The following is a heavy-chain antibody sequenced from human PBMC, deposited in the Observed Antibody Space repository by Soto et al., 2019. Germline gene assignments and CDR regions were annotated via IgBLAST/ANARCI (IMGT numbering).Heavy chain of an antibody. V-gene: IGHV4-38-2*02. Sequence: SETLSLTCLVSGFPISSPYSWGWIRQPPGKGLEWIGSISHTGTTSYSPSLTSRVSISVDTSKNQVSLKLTSVTAADTAVYFCARVTMVIRDSDHFDVDVWGHGTTVTVSS. CDR3: ARVTMVIRDSDHFDVDV. CDR2: ISHTGTT. J-gene: IGHJ6*02. D-gene: IGHD4-17*01. CDR1: GFPISSPYS.